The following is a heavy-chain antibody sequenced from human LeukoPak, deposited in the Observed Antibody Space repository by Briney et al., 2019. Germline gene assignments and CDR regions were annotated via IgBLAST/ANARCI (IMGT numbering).Heavy chain of an antibody. Sequence: SETLSLTCTVSGGSISSSSYYWGWIRQPPGKGLEWIVSIYYSRSTYYNPSLKSRVTISVDTSKNQFSLKLSSVIAADTAVYYCARLHSYDYYYYYMDVWGKGTTVTVSS. V-gene: IGHV4-39*01. CDR2: IYYSRST. J-gene: IGHJ6*03. CDR3: ARLHSYDYYYYYMDV. D-gene: IGHD2-8*01. CDR1: GGSISSSSYY.